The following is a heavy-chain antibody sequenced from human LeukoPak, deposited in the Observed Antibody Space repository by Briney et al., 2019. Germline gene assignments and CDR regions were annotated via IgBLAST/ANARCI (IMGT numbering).Heavy chain of an antibody. CDR3: ARGGRGYSYGYYYYYMDV. CDR1: GYNFIGYY. D-gene: IGHD5-18*01. Sequence: GASVRVSCKASGYNFIGYYINWVRQAPGQGLEWMGWISAYNGNTNYAQKLQGRVTMTTDTSTSTAYMELRSLRSDDTAVYYRARGGRGYSYGYYYYYMDVWGKGTTVTVSS. V-gene: IGHV1-18*04. J-gene: IGHJ6*03. CDR2: ISAYNGNT.